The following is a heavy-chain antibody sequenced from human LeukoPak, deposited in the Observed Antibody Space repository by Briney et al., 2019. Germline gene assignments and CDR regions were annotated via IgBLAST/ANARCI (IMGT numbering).Heavy chain of an antibody. CDR1: GGTFSSYD. D-gene: IGHD6-13*01. V-gene: IGHV1-8*03. CDR3: ARGIAAAGTGGDFDY. Sequence: GASVKVSCKASGGTFSSYDINWVRQATGQGLEWMGWMNPNSGNTGYAQKFQGRVTITRNTSISTAYMELSSLRSEDTAVYYCARGIAAAGTGGDFDYWGQGTLVTVSS. CDR2: MNPNSGNT. J-gene: IGHJ4*02.